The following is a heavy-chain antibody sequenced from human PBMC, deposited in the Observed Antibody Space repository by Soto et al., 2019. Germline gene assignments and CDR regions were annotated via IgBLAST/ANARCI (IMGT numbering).Heavy chain of an antibody. D-gene: IGHD3-22*01. J-gene: IGHJ4*02. V-gene: IGHV3-43*01. Sequence: EVQLVESGGVVVQPGGSLRLSCAASGFTFDDYTMHWVRQAPGKGLEWVSLISWDGGSTYYADSVKGRFTIPRDNSKNSLYLQMNSLRTEDTALYYCAKLPYYYDSSGMGYWGQGTLVTVSS. CDR2: ISWDGGST. CDR1: GFTFDDYT. CDR3: AKLPYYYDSSGMGY.